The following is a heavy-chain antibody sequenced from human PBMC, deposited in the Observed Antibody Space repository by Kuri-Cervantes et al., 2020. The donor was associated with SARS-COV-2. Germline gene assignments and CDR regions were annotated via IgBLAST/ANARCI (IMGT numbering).Heavy chain of an antibody. CDR3: ARGSTYYDFWSGYYTGEYFQH. D-gene: IGHD3-3*01. Sequence: GGSLRLSCAASGFTFSSYSMNWVRQAPGKGLEWASSISSSSSYIYYADSVKGRFTISRDNAKNSLYLQMNSLRAEDTAVYYCARGSTYYDFWSGYYTGEYFQHWGQGTLVTVSS. V-gene: IGHV3-21*01. CDR2: ISSSSSYI. CDR1: GFTFSSYS. J-gene: IGHJ1*01.